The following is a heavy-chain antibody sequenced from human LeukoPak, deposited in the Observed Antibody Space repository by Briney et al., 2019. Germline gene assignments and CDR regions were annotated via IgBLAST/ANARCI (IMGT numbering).Heavy chain of an antibody. CDR3: ARDSKVVVVAANNFDY. J-gene: IGHJ4*02. V-gene: IGHV1-2*02. CDR1: GYTFTGYY. CDR2: INPNSGGT. D-gene: IGHD2-15*01. Sequence: ASVKISCKASGYTFTGYYMHWVRQAPGQGLEWMGWINPNSGGTNYAQKFQGRVTMTRDTSISTAYMELSRLRSDDTAVYYCARDSKVVVVAANNFDYWGQGTLVTVSS.